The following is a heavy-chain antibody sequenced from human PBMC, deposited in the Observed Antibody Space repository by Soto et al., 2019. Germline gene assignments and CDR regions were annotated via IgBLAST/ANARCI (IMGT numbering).Heavy chain of an antibody. CDR2: IYYSGST. V-gene: IGHV4-30-4*01. CDR3: ARAFDDSSGYYGGLGY. Sequence: QGQLQESGPGLVKPSQTLSLTRTVSGGSISSGDYYWSWIRQPPGKGLEWIGYIYYSGSTYYNPSLKNRITISVDTPENPLSLKLSSVTAADTAVYYCARAFDDSSGYYGGLGYWGQGTLVTVSS. D-gene: IGHD3-22*01. CDR1: GGSISSGDYY. J-gene: IGHJ4*02.